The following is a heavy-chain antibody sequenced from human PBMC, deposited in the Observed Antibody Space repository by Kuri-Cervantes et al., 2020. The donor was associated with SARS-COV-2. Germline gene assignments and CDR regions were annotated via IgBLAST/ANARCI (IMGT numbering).Heavy chain of an antibody. D-gene: IGHD1-26*01. V-gene: IGHV3-30-3*01. Sequence: LSLTCAASGFTFSSYAMHWVRQAPGKGLEWVAVISYDGSNKHYADSVKGRFTISRDNSKNTLYLQMNSLRAEDTAVYYCARGSSGSYPLDYWGQGTLVTVSS. CDR2: ISYDGSNK. J-gene: IGHJ4*02. CDR3: ARGSSGSYPLDY. CDR1: GFTFSSYA.